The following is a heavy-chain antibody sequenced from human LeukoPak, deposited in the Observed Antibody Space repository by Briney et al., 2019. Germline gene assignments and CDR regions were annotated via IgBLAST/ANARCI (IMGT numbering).Heavy chain of an antibody. Sequence: GGSLRLSCAASGFTFSSYWMHWVRQAPGKGLVWDSRINSDGSSTSYADSVKGRFTISRDNPNNSLYLQMHSLRAEDAAVYYCARVIAGAIDYWGQGTLVTVSS. CDR3: ARVIAGAIDY. D-gene: IGHD2-15*01. CDR2: INSDGSST. J-gene: IGHJ4*02. V-gene: IGHV3-74*01. CDR1: GFTFSSYW.